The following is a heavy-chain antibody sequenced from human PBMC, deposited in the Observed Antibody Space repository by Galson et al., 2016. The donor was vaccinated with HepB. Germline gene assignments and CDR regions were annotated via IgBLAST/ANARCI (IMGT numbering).Heavy chain of an antibody. Sequence: SLRLSCAASGFTFNIYAMSWVRQSPGRRLEWVSGIRGSGSSTYYADSVRGRFTISRGNSKNTVYLQMNSLRAEDTGVYYCAKDGRRRWFEDLMSPVSWFDSWGQGTLVTVSS. V-gene: IGHV3-23*01. CDR1: GFTFNIYA. J-gene: IGHJ5*01. CDR2: IRGSGSST. D-gene: IGHD3-10*01. CDR3: AKDGRRRWFEDLMSPVSWFDS.